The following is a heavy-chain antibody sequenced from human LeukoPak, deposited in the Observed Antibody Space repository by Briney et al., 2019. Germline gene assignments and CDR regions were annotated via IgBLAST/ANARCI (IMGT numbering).Heavy chain of an antibody. CDR2: ITPFNGNT. CDR1: GYTFTYRY. J-gene: IGHJ3*02. D-gene: IGHD1-26*01. V-gene: IGHV1-45*02. Sequence: ASVKVSCKASGYTFTYRYLHWVRQAPGQALEWMGWITPFNGNTNYAQKFQDRVTITRDRSMSTAYMELSSLRSEDTAMYYCAGATTDAFAIWGQGTMVTVSS. CDR3: AGATTDAFAI.